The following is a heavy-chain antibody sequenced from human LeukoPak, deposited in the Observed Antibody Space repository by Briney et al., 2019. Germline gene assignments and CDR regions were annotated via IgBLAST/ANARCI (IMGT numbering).Heavy chain of an antibody. Sequence: SETLSLTCTVSGGSISSYYWSWIRQPPGKGLEWIGYIYDSGSSNYNPSLNNRVTTSLDVSKNQFSLRLSAVTAADTAVYYCARGWPGYSYGIDYWGQGTLVTVSS. CDR1: GGSISSYY. D-gene: IGHD5-18*01. J-gene: IGHJ4*02. V-gene: IGHV4-59*01. CDR2: IYDSGSS. CDR3: ARGWPGYSYGIDY.